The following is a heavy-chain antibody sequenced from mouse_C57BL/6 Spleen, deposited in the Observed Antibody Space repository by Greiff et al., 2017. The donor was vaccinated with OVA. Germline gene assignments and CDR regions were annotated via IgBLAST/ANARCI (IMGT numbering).Heavy chain of an antibody. Sequence: EVQLQQSGPELVKPGASVKISCKASGYTFTDYYMNWVKQSHGKSLEWIGDINPNNGGTSYNQKFKGKATLTVDKSSSTAYMELRSLTSEDSAVYYCARKDITSYYAMDYWGQGTSVTVSS. CDR3: ARKDITSYYAMDY. CDR2: INPNNGGT. V-gene: IGHV1-26*01. CDR1: GYTFTDYY. D-gene: IGHD1-1*01. J-gene: IGHJ4*01.